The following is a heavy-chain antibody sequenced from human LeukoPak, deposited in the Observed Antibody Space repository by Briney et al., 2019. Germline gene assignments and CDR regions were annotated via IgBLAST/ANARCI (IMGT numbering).Heavy chain of an antibody. V-gene: IGHV4-59*01. CDR1: GGSISSYY. D-gene: IGHD5-24*01. CDR2: IYSGGST. CDR3: AREGRDGPNPFDF. Sequence: SETLSLTCTVSGGSISSYYWSWIRQPPGKGLEWIGYIYSGGSTNYNPSLKSRVTISVDTSKNQFSLKLNSVTAADAAVYYCAREGRDGPNPFDFWGQGTLVTVSS. J-gene: IGHJ4*02.